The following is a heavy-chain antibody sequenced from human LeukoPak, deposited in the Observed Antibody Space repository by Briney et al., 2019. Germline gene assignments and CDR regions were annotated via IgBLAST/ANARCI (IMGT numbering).Heavy chain of an antibody. D-gene: IGHD2-15*01. J-gene: IGHJ4*02. Sequence: GASVKVSCKASGYTFTSYDFNWVRQATGQRPEWMGWMGPNSGDTGYAQKFQDRVTMTRNTSISTAYMELSSLRSDDTAVYYCARDRSYCSGGSCFDYWGQGTLVTVSS. CDR1: GYTFTSYD. V-gene: IGHV1-8*01. CDR3: ARDRSYCSGGSCFDY. CDR2: MGPNSGDT.